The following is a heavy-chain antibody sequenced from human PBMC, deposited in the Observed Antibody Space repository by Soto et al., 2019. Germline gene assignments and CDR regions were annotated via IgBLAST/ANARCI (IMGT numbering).Heavy chain of an antibody. Sequence: QLVESGGGLVQPGRSLRLSCAASGFSFEDYGLHWVRQAPGKGLEWVPGFSWNTGTKGYADSVKGRFTISRDNAKKYLYIQMNSLRDDDTALYFCAKDKERYCSNNRCLFPAHHWGQGTLVLVSS. V-gene: IGHV3-9*01. D-gene: IGHD2-8*01. CDR2: FSWNTGTK. CDR1: GFSFEDYG. CDR3: AKDKERYCSNNRCLFPAHH. J-gene: IGHJ5*02.